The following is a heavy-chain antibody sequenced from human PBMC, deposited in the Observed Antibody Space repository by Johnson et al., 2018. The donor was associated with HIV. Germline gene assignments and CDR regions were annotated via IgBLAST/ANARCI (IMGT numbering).Heavy chain of an antibody. CDR3: TGRTCYYGSGSRDDAFDI. D-gene: IGHD3-10*01. J-gene: IGHJ3*02. CDR1: GFTFSNAW. V-gene: IGHV3-15*01. Sequence: EVQLVESGGGLVKPGGSLRLSCAASGFTFSNAWMSWVRQAPGKGLEWVGRIKSKTDGGTTDYAAPVKGRFTISRDDSKNTLYLQMNSLKTEDTAVYYCTGRTCYYGSGSRDDAFDIWGQGTMVTVSS. CDR2: IKSKTDGGTT.